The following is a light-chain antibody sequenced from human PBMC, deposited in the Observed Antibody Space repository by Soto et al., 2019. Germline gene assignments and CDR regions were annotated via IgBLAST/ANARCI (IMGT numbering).Light chain of an antibody. J-gene: IGKJ5*01. CDR1: KNINTW. Sequence: DIQITQSPSTLSASVGDRVTITCRASKNINTWVAWYQQKPGKAPKRLIYASSSLQRGVPTRFSGSGSGTEFTLTISSLQSEDFAVYYCQQYNNWPITFGQGTRLEIK. CDR2: ASS. V-gene: IGKV1-5*01. CDR3: QQYNNWPIT.